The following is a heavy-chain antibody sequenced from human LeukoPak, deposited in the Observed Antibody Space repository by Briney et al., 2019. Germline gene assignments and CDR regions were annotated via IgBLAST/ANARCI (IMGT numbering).Heavy chain of an antibody. J-gene: IGHJ6*03. CDR2: IIPIFGTA. D-gene: IGHD1-14*01. CDR1: GYTFTDYY. Sequence: VASVKVSCKASGYTFTDYYIHWVRQAPGQGLEWMGGIIPIFGTANYAQKFQGRVTITADESTSTAYMELSSLRSEDTAVYYCARDSSRNYYYYMDVWGKGTTVTISS. CDR3: ARDSSRNYYYYMDV. V-gene: IGHV1-69*13.